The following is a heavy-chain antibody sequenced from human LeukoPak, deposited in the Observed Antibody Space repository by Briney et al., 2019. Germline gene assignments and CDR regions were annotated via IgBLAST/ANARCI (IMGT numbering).Heavy chain of an antibody. CDR3: ARDLCSGGSCQAGQFDY. CDR2: IYHSGST. CDR1: GGSISSSNW. V-gene: IGHV4-4*02. J-gene: IGHJ4*02. D-gene: IGHD2-15*01. Sequence: SGTLSLTCAVSGGSISSSNWWSWVRQPPGKGLEWIGEIYHSGSTNYNPSLKSRVTISVDKSKNQFSLKLSSVTAADTAVYYCARDLCSGGSCQAGQFDYWGQGTLVTVSS.